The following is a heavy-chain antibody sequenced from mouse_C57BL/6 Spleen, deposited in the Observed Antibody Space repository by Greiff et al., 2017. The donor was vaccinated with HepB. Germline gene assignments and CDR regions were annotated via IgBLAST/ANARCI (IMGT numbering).Heavy chain of an antibody. CDR3: ARGDYSNLWFAY. V-gene: IGHV3-1*01. Sequence: EVKLQESGPGMVKPSQSLSLTCTVTGYSITSGYDWHWIRHFPGNKLEWMGYISYSGSTNYNPSLKSRISITHDTSKNHFFLKLNSVTTEDTATYYCARGDYSNLWFAYWGQGTLVTVSA. D-gene: IGHD2-5*01. CDR2: ISYSGST. J-gene: IGHJ3*01. CDR1: GYSITSGYD.